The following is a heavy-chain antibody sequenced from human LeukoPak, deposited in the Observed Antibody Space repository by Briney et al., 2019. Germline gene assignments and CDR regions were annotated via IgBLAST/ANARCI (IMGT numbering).Heavy chain of an antibody. CDR1: GFTFSSYA. V-gene: IGHV3-64*01. CDR2: ITTNGDRT. J-gene: IGHJ4*02. Sequence: GGSLRLSCAASGFTFSSYAMHWVRQAPGKGLELVSAITTNGDRTYYANSVKGRFTISRDNYRNTLYLQMGSLRAEDMAVYYCARDSPNYYGSGSPLDYWGQGTLVTVSS. D-gene: IGHD3-10*01. CDR3: ARDSPNYYGSGSPLDY.